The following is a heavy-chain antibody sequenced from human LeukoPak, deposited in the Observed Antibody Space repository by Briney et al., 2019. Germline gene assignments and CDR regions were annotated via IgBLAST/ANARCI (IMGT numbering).Heavy chain of an antibody. D-gene: IGHD3-22*01. CDR1: GFTFTGYY. J-gene: IGHJ4*02. Sequence: ASMKVSCKASGFTFTGYYIHWVRQAPGQGLEWMGWINPNSGGTNYAQKFQGRVTMTRDTSISTAYMELSRLRSDDTAVYYCARDQLTRSYDSSSWEFDYWGQGTLVTVSS. CDR2: INPNSGGT. CDR3: ARDQLTRSYDSSSWEFDY. V-gene: IGHV1-2*02.